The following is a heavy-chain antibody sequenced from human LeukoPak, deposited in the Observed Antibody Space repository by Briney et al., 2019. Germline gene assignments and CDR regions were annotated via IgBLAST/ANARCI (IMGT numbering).Heavy chain of an antibody. J-gene: IGHJ4*02. Sequence: PGGSLRLSCAASGFTFDDYAMHWVRQAPGKGLEWVSLITWDGGSTYYADSVKGRFTISRDNSKNSLYLQMNSLRADDTSLYYCAKDMAAYYYASGNIDYWGQRTLVTVSS. CDR1: GFTFDDYA. CDR3: AKDMAAYYYASGNIDY. D-gene: IGHD3-10*01. V-gene: IGHV3-43D*03. CDR2: ITWDGGST.